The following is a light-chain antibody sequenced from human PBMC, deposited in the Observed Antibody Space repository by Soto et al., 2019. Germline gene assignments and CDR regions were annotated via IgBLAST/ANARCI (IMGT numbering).Light chain of an antibody. J-gene: IGLJ1*01. CDR2: RNN. CDR1: SSNIGSNY. Sequence: QSALTQPPSASGTPGQRVTISCSGSSSNIGSNYVYWYQQLPGTAPKLLIYRNNQRPSGVPDRFSGSKSGTSASLAISGLRSEDEADYYCEAWDDSLSGPVFGTGTKVTVL. V-gene: IGLV1-47*01. CDR3: EAWDDSLSGPV.